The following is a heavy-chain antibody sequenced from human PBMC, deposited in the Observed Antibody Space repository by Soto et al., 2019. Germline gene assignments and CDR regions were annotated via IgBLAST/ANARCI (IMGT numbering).Heavy chain of an antibody. J-gene: IGHJ5*02. CDR1: GRSFSCYY. D-gene: IGHD1-26*01. V-gene: IGHV4-34*01. Sequence: SATLTLTFALYGRSFSCYYSTWILQPPGKGLEWIGEINHSGSTNYNPSLKSRVTISVDTSKNQFSLKLSSVTAADTAVYYCARGVVGATDWFDPWGQGTLVTVSS. CDR3: ARGVVGATDWFDP. CDR2: INHSGST.